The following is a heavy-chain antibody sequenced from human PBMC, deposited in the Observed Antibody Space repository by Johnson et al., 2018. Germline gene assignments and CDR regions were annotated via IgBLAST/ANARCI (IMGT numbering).Heavy chain of an antibody. CDR1: GFTVSSNY. D-gene: IGHD6-13*01. CDR2: LDGGSGST. CDR3: AKDPHDSSWYRYFQH. Sequence: EVQLVESGGALIQPGGSLRLSCAVSGFTVSSNYMTWVRQAPGKGLEWVSTLDGGSGSTYYADSVKGRFSISRDISKNTLYLQMNSLRAEDTAVYYCAKDPHDSSWYRYFQHWGQGTLVTVSS. V-gene: IGHV3-53*01. J-gene: IGHJ1*01.